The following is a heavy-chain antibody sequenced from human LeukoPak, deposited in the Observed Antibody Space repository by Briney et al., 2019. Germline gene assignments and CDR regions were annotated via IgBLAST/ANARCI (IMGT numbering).Heavy chain of an antibody. CDR3: AKVFDTSGYYRWYFDL. CDR2: ISYDGSNK. CDR1: GFTFSNYD. D-gene: IGHD3-22*01. Sequence: GGSLRLSCTASGFTFSNYDMHWVRQAPGEGLEWVAVISYDGSNKYYADSVKGRFTISRDNSKNTLSLQMNSLRAEDTAVYYCAKVFDTSGYYRWYFDLWGRGTLVTVSP. J-gene: IGHJ2*01. V-gene: IGHV3-30*18.